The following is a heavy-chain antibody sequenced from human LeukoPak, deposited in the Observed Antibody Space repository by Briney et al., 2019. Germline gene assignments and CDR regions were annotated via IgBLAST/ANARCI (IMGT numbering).Heavy chain of an antibody. CDR3: ARQSGYCGGDCYSDY. Sequence: GESLKISCKGSGYSFTSYWIGWVRQMPGKGLEWMGIIYPGDSDTRYSPSFQGQVTISADKSISTAYLQWSSLKASDTAMYYSARQSGYCGGDCYSDYWGQGTLVTVSS. CDR2: IYPGDSDT. D-gene: IGHD2-21*02. CDR1: GYSFTSYW. J-gene: IGHJ4*02. V-gene: IGHV5-51*01.